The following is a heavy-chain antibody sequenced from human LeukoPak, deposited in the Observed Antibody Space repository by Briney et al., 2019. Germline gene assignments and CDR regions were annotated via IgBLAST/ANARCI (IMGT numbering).Heavy chain of an antibody. CDR3: ARSDSVDIVVVPAAMPFDY. CDR2: ISAYNGNT. CDR1: GYTFTSYG. Sequence: ASVKVSCKASGYTFTSYGISWVRQAPGQGLDWMGWISAYNGNTNYAQKLQGRVTMTTDTSTSTAYMELRSLRSDDTAVYYCARSDSVDIVVVPAAMPFDYWGQGTLVTVSS. D-gene: IGHD2-2*03. J-gene: IGHJ4*02. V-gene: IGHV1-18*04.